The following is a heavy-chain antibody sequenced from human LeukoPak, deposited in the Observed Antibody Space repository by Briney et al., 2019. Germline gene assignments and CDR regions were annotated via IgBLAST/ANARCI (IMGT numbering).Heavy chain of an antibody. CDR1: GGTFSSYA. V-gene: IGHV1-69*13. CDR3: ASLDSSSLPFDY. CDR2: IIPIFGTA. Sequence: PVKVSCKASGGTFSSYAISWVRQAPGQGLEWMGGIIPIFGTANYAQKFQGRVTITADESTSTAYMELSSLRSEDTAVYYCASLDSSSLPFDYWGQGTLVTVSS. D-gene: IGHD6-13*01. J-gene: IGHJ4*02.